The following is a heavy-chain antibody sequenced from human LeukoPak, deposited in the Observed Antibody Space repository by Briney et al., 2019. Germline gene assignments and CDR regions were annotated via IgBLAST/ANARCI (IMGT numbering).Heavy chain of an antibody. CDR2: ISYDGSNK. Sequence: PGGSLRLSCAASGFTFDDYAMHWVRQAPGKGLEWVAVISYDGSNKYYADSVKGRFTISRDNSKNTLYLQMNSLRAEDTAVYYCAKDFSGWYYFDYWGQGTLVTVSS. CDR1: GFTFDDYA. CDR3: AKDFSGWYYFDY. D-gene: IGHD6-19*01. J-gene: IGHJ4*02. V-gene: IGHV3-30*18.